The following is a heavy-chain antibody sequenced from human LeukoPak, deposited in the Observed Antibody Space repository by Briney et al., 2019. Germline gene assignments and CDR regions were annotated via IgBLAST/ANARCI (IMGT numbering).Heavy chain of an antibody. J-gene: IGHJ4*02. V-gene: IGHV3-53*05. Sequence: GGSLRLSCAASGFTVSSNYMSWVRQAPGKGLEWVSVIYSGGSTYYADSVKGRFTISRDNSKNTLYLQMNSLRGEDTALYYCARAPREGFSGSYHDYWGQGTLVTVSS. CDR3: ARAPREGFSGSYHDY. CDR2: IYSGGST. CDR1: GFTVSSNY. D-gene: IGHD1-26*01.